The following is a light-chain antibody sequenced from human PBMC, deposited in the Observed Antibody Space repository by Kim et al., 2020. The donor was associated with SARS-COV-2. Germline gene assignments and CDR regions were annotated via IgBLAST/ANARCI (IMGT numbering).Light chain of an antibody. V-gene: IGKV3-15*01. CDR1: QSVNSN. CDR2: GAS. CDR3: QQFNNWPLYS. Sequence: EVMMTQSPATLSVSPGERATLSCRASQSVNSNLAWYQQKPGQAPRLLIYGASTRAPGVPARFSGSGSGTEFTLTISSLQSEDFAIYYWQQFNNWPLYSFGQGTKLEI. J-gene: IGKJ2*03.